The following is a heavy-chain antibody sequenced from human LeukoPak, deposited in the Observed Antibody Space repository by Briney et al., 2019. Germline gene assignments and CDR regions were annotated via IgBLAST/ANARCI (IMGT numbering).Heavy chain of an antibody. Sequence: ASVKVSCKASGGTFSSYAISWVRQAPGQGLEWMGGIIPIFGTANYAQKFQGRVTITTDESTSTAYMELSSLRSEDTAVYYCASTGEIPPVSLRNYYYCYYMDVWGKGTTVTVSS. J-gene: IGHJ6*03. CDR3: ASTGEIPPVSLRNYYYCYYMDV. CDR1: GGTFSSYA. V-gene: IGHV1-69*05. D-gene: IGHD5-24*01. CDR2: IIPIFGTA.